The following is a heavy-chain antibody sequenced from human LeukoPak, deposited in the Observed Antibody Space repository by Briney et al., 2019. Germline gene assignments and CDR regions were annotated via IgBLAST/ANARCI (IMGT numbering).Heavy chain of an antibody. CDR1: GFTFSSYW. CDR3: ARDRSRATLDY. Sequence: GGSLRLSCAASGFTFSSYWMSWVRRAPGKGLEWVANIKQDGSEKNYVDSVKGRFTISRDNAKNSLYLQMNSLRAEDTAVYYCARDRSRATLDYWGQGTLVTVSS. CDR2: IKQDGSEK. V-gene: IGHV3-7*01. D-gene: IGHD5-24*01. J-gene: IGHJ4*02.